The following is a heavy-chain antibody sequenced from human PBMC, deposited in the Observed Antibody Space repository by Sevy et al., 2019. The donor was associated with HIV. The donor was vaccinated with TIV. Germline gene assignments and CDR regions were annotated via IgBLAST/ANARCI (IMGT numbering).Heavy chain of an antibody. CDR2: ISAYNGNT. Sequence: ASVKVSCKASGYTFTSYGISWVRQAPGQGLEWMGWISAYNGNTNYAQKLQGRVTMTTDTSTSTAYMELRSLRSDDTAVYYCARDPTRGGYYDILTGYYSLDYWGQGTLVTVSS. V-gene: IGHV1-18*01. CDR3: ARDPTRGGYYDILTGYYSLDY. J-gene: IGHJ4*02. CDR1: GYTFTSYG. D-gene: IGHD3-9*01.